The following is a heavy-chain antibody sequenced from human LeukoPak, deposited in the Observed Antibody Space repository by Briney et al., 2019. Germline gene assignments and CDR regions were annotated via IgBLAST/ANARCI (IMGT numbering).Heavy chain of an antibody. Sequence: GGSLRLSCAASGFTFSSYDMHWVRQATGKGLEWVSAIGTAGDTYYPGSVKGRFTISRENAKNSLYLQMNNLRAGDTAVYYCARGLESGPGDYWGQGTLVTVSS. CDR1: GFTFSSYD. CDR2: IGTAGDT. J-gene: IGHJ4*02. V-gene: IGHV3-13*01. D-gene: IGHD1-26*01. CDR3: ARGLESGPGDY.